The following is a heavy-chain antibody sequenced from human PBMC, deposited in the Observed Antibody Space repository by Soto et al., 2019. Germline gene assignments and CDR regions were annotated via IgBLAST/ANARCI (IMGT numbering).Heavy chain of an antibody. V-gene: IGHV3-33*01. CDR2: IWYDGSNK. J-gene: IGHJ3*02. CDR1: GFAFSTYG. Sequence: PGRSLRLSCAASGFAFSTYGIHWVRQAPGKGLEWVAVIWYDGSNKYYADSVKGRFTISRDNSKNTLYLQMNSLRAEDTAVYYCARALLWFGELSGPDAFDIWGQGTMVTVSS. CDR3: ARALLWFGELSGPDAFDI. D-gene: IGHD3-10*01.